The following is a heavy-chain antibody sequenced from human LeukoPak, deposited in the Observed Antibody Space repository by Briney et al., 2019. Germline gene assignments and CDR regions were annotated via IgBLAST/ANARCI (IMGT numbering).Heavy chain of an antibody. D-gene: IGHD2-2*01. J-gene: IGHJ6*03. CDR3: ARVVVPAAAGQSAYYYYMDV. CDR2: IYTSGST. Sequence: SETLSLTCTVSGGSISSYYWSWIRQPPGKGLEWIGYIYTSGSTNYNPSLKSRVTISVDTSKNQFSLKLSSVTAADTAVYYCARVVVPAAAGQSAYYYYMDVWGKGTTVTVFS. V-gene: IGHV4-4*09. CDR1: GGSISSYY.